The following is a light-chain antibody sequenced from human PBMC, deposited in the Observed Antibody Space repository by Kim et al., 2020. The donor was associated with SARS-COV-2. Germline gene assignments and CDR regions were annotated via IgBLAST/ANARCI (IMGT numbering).Light chain of an antibody. CDR1: QSISRN. J-gene: IGKJ1*01. Sequence: DIQMTQSPSSLSASVGDRVTITCRASQSISRNLNWYQQNPGKAPKLLIYAASSLESGVPSRFSGSGSGTDFTLTISSLQPEDFATYYCQQSYSTPPTFGQGTKVDIK. CDR2: AAS. CDR3: QQSYSTPPT. V-gene: IGKV1-39*01.